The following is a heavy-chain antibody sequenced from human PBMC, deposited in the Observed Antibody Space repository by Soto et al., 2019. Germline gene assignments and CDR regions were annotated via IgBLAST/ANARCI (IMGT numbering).Heavy chain of an antibody. J-gene: IGHJ4*02. CDR1: GGSISSGGYS. V-gene: IGHV4-30-2*01. CDR3: ARRGTYRWGHFDY. D-gene: IGHD3-16*02. CDR2: IYHSGST. Sequence: SETLSLTCAVSGGSISSGGYSWSWIRQPPGKGLEWIGYIYHSGSTYYNPSLKSRVTISVDNSENMLFLQMSSLRAEDTAIYYCARRGTYRWGHFDYWGQGTQVTVSS.